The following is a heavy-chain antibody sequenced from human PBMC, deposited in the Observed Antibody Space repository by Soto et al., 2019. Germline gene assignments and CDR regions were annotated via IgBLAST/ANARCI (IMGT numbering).Heavy chain of an antibody. D-gene: IGHD4-17*01. J-gene: IGHJ5*02. V-gene: IGHV4-31*03. CDR3: AREVRLRGFDP. CDR2: IYYSGST. Sequence: SETLSLTCTVSGGSISSGGYYWSWIRQHPGKGLEWIGYIYYSGSTYYNPSLKSRVTISVDTSKNQFSLKLSSVTAADTAVYYCAREVRLRGFDPWGQGTLVTVSS. CDR1: GGSISSGGYY.